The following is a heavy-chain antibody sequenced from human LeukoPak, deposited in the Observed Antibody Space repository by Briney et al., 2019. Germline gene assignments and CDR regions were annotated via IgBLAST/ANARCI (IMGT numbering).Heavy chain of an antibody. Sequence: GGSLRLSCAASRFPFSSYWMHWVRQAPGKGLVWVSRINGDGSITTYADSVKGRFTISRDNAKNMLYLQMNSLRAEDTAVYYCARNYYDSSGYSDNWFDPWGQGTLVTVSS. CDR3: ARNYYDSSGYSDNWFDP. CDR2: INGDGSIT. D-gene: IGHD3-22*01. CDR1: RFPFSSYW. V-gene: IGHV3-74*01. J-gene: IGHJ5*02.